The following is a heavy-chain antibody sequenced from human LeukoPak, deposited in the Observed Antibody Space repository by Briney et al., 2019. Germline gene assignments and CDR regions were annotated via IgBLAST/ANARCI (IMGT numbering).Heavy chain of an antibody. J-gene: IGHJ4*02. CDR3: ARGAVPAALYYFDY. D-gene: IGHD2-2*01. CDR1: GFIFSDYG. V-gene: IGHV3-7*04. Sequence: PGGSLRLSCAASGFIFSDYGMHWVRQAPGKGLEWVANIKQDGSEKYYVDSVKGRFTISRDNAKNSLYLQMNSLRAEDTAVYYCARGAVPAALYYFDYWGQGTLVTVSS. CDR2: IKQDGSEK.